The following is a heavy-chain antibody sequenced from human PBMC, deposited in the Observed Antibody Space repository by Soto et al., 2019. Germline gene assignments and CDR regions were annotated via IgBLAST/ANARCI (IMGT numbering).Heavy chain of an antibody. CDR3: TREGS. CDR2: IDGGSSAI. J-gene: IGHJ4*02. Sequence: EVQLVESGGGLVQPGGSLRLACAASGFIFSDYSMNWVRQFPGKGLEWIAYIDGGSSAIHYTDSVKGRFTISRDNARNSLYLQMNSLRDEDTVVYYCTREGSWGRGTQVTVS. CDR1: GFIFSDYS. V-gene: IGHV3-48*02.